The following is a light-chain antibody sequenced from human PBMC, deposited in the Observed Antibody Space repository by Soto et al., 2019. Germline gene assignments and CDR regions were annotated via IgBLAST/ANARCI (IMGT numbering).Light chain of an antibody. J-gene: IGKJ2*01. CDR2: KAS. CDR3: QRYDRFPYT. Sequence: DIQMTQSPSTLSAPIGDTVIITCRASHSINRWWAWYQQKPGKAPILLIHKASTLESGVTSRFSGSESGTEFTITISSLQPEDFGTFYCQRYDRFPYTFGQVPKLEIK. CDR1: HSINRW. V-gene: IGKV1-5*03.